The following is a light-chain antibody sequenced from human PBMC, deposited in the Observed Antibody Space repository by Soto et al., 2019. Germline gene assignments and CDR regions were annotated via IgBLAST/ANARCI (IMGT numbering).Light chain of an antibody. V-gene: IGKV1-33*01. J-gene: IGKJ4*01. CDR2: DTS. Sequence: DIQMTQSPSSLSASVGDIVTITCQASQGINNYLNWYQQKPGNAPKLLIFDTSDLETGVPSRFSGRGSGTDFTFTISSLQPEDVEAYYCQQYHTLPITFGGGTKVDIK. CDR3: QQYHTLPIT. CDR1: QGINNY.